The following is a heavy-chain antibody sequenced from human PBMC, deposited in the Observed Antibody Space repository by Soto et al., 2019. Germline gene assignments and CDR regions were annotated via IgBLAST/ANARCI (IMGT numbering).Heavy chain of an antibody. CDR3: GSRRSVSIFGVAQGRYN. D-gene: IGHD3-3*01. J-gene: IGHJ4*02. CDR1: GGSFIGYY. CDR2: ISHGGGT. Sequence: SETLSLTCAVYGGSFIGYYWTWIRQPPGKGLEWIGEISHGGGTKYNSSLKSRVTISVDTSKNQFSLKLSSVTAADTAVYYCGSRRSVSIFGVAQGRYNWGQGTVVTVYS. V-gene: IGHV4-34*01.